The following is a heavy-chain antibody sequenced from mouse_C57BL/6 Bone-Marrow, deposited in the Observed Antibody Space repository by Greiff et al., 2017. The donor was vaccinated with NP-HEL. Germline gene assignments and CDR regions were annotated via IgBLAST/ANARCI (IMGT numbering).Heavy chain of an antibody. CDR2: IWSGGST. D-gene: IGHD1-1*01. CDR1: GFSLTSYG. V-gene: IGHV2-2*01. Sequence: VKLQESGPGLVQPSQSLSITCTVSGFSLTSYGVHWVRQSPGKGLEWLGVIWSGGSTDYNAAFISRLSISKDNSKSQVFFKMNSLQADDTAIYYCASSHYYGSSYNYAMDYWGQGTSVTVSS. J-gene: IGHJ4*01. CDR3: ASSHYYGSSYNYAMDY.